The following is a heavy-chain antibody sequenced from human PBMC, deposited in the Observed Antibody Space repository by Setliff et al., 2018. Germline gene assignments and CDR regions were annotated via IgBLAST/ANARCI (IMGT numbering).Heavy chain of an antibody. CDR2: ISAYNGNT. CDR1: GYTFTSYG. Sequence: ASVKVSCKASGYTFTSYGISWVRQAPGQGLEWMGWISAYNGNTNYAQKLQGRVTMTTDTSTSTAYMELRSLKSDDTAVYYCARDPIVAAAAGNWFDPWGQGTLVTVSS. D-gene: IGHD6-13*01. J-gene: IGHJ5*02. V-gene: IGHV1-18*01. CDR3: ARDPIVAAAAGNWFDP.